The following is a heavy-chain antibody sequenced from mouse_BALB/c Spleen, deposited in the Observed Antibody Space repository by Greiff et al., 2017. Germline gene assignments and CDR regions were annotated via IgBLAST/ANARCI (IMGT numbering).Heavy chain of an antibody. CDR1: GYTFTSYW. CDR3: TRERIYYGSSPDY. CDR2: IYPSDSYT. D-gene: IGHD1-1*01. Sequence: QVQLQQPGAELVRPGASVKLSCKASGYTFTSYWINWVKQRPGQGLEWIGNIYPSDSYTNYNQKFKDKATLTVAKSSSTAYMQLSSPTSEDSAVYYCTRERIYYGSSPDYWGQGTTLTVSS. V-gene: IGHV1-69*02. J-gene: IGHJ2*01.